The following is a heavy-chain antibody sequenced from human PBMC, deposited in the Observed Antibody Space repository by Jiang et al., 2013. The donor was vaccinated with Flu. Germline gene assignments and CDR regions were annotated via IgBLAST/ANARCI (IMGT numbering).Heavy chain of an antibody. V-gene: IGHV3-23*01. CDR3: ARMRGSYSLDY. CDR1: GFTFSSSA. CDR2: FSGSGSTT. Sequence: LESGGGLVQPGGSLRLSCAASGFTFSSSAMSWVRQAPGKGLEWVSTFSGSGSTTYYADSVRGRFTISRDNAKNSLYLQMNSLRVEDTAVYYCARMRGSYSLDYWGQGTLVTVSS. D-gene: IGHD1-26*01. J-gene: IGHJ4*02.